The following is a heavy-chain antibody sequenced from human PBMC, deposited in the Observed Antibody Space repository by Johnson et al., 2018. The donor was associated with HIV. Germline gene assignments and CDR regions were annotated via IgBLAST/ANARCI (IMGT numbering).Heavy chain of an antibody. CDR3: ARRDNDAFDI. V-gene: IGHV3-64*01. CDR2: ISSNGGST. Sequence: VQLVESGGGLVQPGGSLRLSCAASGFTFSSYAMHWVRQAPGKGLEYVSAISSNGGSTYYAKSVKGRFTISRDNSKNTRYLQMGSLRAEDMAVYYCARRDNDAFDIWGQGTMLTVAS. CDR1: GFTFSSYA. J-gene: IGHJ3*02.